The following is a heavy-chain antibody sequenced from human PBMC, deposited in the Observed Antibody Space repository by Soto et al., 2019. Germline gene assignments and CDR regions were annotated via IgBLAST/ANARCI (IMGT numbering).Heavy chain of an antibody. J-gene: IGHJ6*02. V-gene: IGHV3-33*08. Sequence: SGGSLRFSCAASVFTFSNFWMHWVRQAPGKGLVWVALISHDGSNTYYADSVKGRFTISRDNSKNTLYLQMNSLRAEDTAVYYCARVAYYYYGMDVWGQGTTVTVSS. CDR2: ISHDGSNT. CDR3: ARVAYYYYGMDV. CDR1: VFTFSNFW.